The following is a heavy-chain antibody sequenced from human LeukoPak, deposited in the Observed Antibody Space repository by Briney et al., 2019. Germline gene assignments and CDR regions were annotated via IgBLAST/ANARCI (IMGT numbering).Heavy chain of an antibody. CDR3: ATLTTAYNWFDP. CDR2: ISGSGGST. Sequence: GALRLSCAASGFTFSSYAMSWVRQAPGKGLEWVSAISGSGGSTYYADSVKGRFTISRDNSKNTLYLQMYSLRAEDTAVYYCATLTTAYNWFDPWGQGTLVTVSS. CDR1: GFTFSSYA. J-gene: IGHJ5*02. V-gene: IGHV3-23*01. D-gene: IGHD4-17*01.